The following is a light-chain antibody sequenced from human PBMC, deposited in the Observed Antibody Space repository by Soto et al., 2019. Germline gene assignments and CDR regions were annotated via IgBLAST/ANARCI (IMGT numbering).Light chain of an antibody. CDR3: MQALQTPPYT. V-gene: IGKV2-28*01. J-gene: IGKJ2*01. Sequence: DIVMTQSPLSLPVTPGEPASISCRSSQSLLHSNGYNYLDWYLQKPGQSPQLLIYLGSNRASGVPDRFSGSGSGTDFTLKISRVEAEDVGVYYCMQALQTPPYTFGRGTKLEIK. CDR2: LGS. CDR1: QSLLHSNGYNY.